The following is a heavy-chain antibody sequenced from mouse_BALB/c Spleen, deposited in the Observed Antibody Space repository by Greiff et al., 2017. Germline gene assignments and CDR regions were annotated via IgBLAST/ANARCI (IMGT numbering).Heavy chain of an antibody. Sequence: VQLQESGPGLVAPSQSLSITCTVSGFSLTGYGVNWVRQPPGKGLEWLGMIWGDGSTDYNSALKSRLSISKDNSKSQVFLKMNSLQTDDTARYYCARDGGYDYDVGYAMDYWGQGTSVTVSS. D-gene: IGHD2-4*01. CDR3: ARDGGYDYDVGYAMDY. CDR1: GFSLTGYG. J-gene: IGHJ4*01. V-gene: IGHV2-6-7*02. CDR2: IWGDGST.